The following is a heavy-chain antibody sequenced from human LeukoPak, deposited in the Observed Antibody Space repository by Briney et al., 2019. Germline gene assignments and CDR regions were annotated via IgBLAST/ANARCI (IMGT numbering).Heavy chain of an antibody. Sequence: GVLRLSCTASGFTFGDSAMSWFRQAPGKGLEWVGFIRIKAYGGTTEYAASVKGRFTILRDDSKSIAYLQMNSLKTDDTAVYYCSRDDDYGGPFDYWGQGTLVTVSS. V-gene: IGHV3-49*03. CDR1: GFTFGDSA. CDR2: IRIKAYGGTT. CDR3: SRDDDYGGPFDY. J-gene: IGHJ4*02. D-gene: IGHD4-23*01.